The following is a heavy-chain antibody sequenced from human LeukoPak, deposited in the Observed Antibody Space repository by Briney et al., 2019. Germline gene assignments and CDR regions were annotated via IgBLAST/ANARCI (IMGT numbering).Heavy chain of an antibody. CDR1: GGTFSSYA. V-gene: IGHV1-69*06. CDR2: IIPIFGTA. Sequence: GASVKVSCKASGGTFSSYAISWVRQAPGQGLEWMGGIIPIFGTANYAQKFQGRVTITADKSTSTAYMELSSLRSEDTAVYYCARPAAAAGFSAEGYWGQGTLVTVSS. D-gene: IGHD6-13*01. CDR3: ARPAAAAGFSAEGY. J-gene: IGHJ4*02.